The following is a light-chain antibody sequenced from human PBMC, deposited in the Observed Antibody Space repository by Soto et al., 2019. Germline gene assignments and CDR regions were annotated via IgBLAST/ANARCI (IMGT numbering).Light chain of an antibody. CDR3: QDFDSPQWT. CDR2: GVS. J-gene: IGKJ1*01. CDR1: QSFRGL. V-gene: IGKV3-20*01. Sequence: EVVLTPSPVTLSLSPGERATLSCRASQSFRGLLAWYQQRPDQPPRLLIYGVSMRADGIPDRFSGSGSGSEFTLTINRLEPEDFAVYYCQDFDSPQWTFGQGTKVDIK.